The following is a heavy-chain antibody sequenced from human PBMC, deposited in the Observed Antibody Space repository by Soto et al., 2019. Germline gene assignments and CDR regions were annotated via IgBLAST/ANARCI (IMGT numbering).Heavy chain of an antibody. D-gene: IGHD6-19*01. Sequence: EVQLLESGGGLVQPGGSLRLSCAASGFTFSSYAMNWVRQAPGKGLEWVSGISVGGGNTYYADSVKGRFTISRDNSQNTLYLQMNSLRAEDTAVYFCAKRAGGSSGPFEYWGKGTLVTVSS. CDR1: GFTFSSYA. CDR2: ISVGGGNT. J-gene: IGHJ4*02. V-gene: IGHV3-23*01. CDR3: AKRAGGSSGPFEY.